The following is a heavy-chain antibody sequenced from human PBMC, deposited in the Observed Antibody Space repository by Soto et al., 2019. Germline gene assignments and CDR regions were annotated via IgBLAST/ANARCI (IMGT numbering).Heavy chain of an antibody. CDR1: GFTFSSYA. CDR2: ISYDGSNK. Sequence: QVQLVESGGGVVQPGRSLRLSCAASGFTFSSYAMHWVRQAPGKGMEWVAVISYDGSNKYYADSVKGRFTISRDNSKNKLYLQMNSLRAEDTAVYYCAREIVVGAFDIWGKGKMGTVSS. J-gene: IGHJ3*02. V-gene: IGHV3-30-3*01. D-gene: IGHD2-21*01. CDR3: AREIVVGAFDI.